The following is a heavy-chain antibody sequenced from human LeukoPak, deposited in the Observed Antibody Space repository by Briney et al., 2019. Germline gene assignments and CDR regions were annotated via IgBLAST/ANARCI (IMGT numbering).Heavy chain of an antibody. Sequence: GGSLRLSCAASGFTLSSYWMSWVRQAPGKGLEWVANIKQDGSEKYYVDSVKGRFTIYRDNAKNSLYLQMNSLRAEDTAVYYCARDRHVKGTEDYYYYYYMDVWGKGTTVTVSS. CDR2: IKQDGSEK. CDR1: GFTLSSYW. J-gene: IGHJ6*03. CDR3: ARDRHVKGTEDYYYYYYMDV. V-gene: IGHV3-7*01. D-gene: IGHD1-1*01.